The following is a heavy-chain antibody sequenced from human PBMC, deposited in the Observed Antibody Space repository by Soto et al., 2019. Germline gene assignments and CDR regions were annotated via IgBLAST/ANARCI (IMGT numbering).Heavy chain of an antibody. D-gene: IGHD6-19*01. CDR1: GYTLTELS. CDR2: FDPEDGET. V-gene: IGHV1-24*01. CDR3: ATPRIAVAGTTFDI. J-gene: IGHJ3*02. Sequence: ASVKVSCKVSGYTLTELSMHWVRLAPGKGLEWMGGFDPEDGETIYAQKFQGRVTMTEDTSTDTAYMELSSLRSEDTAVYYCATPRIAVAGTTFDIWGQGTMVTVSS.